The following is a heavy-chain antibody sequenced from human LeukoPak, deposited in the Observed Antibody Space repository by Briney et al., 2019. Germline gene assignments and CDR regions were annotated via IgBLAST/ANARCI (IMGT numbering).Heavy chain of an antibody. CDR3: ARDRVAARLNY. V-gene: IGHV3-21*01. CDR2: ISSSSSYI. Sequence: KSGGSLRLSCAASGFTFSSYSMNWVRQAPGKGLEWVSSISSSSSYIYYADSVKGRFTISRDNAKNSLYLQMNSLRAEDTALYYCARDRVAARLNYWGQGTLVTVSS. CDR1: GFTFSSYS. D-gene: IGHD6-6*01. J-gene: IGHJ4*02.